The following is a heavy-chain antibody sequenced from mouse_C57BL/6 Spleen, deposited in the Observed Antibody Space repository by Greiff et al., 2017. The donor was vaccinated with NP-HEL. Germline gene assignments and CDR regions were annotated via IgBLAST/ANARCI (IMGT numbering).Heavy chain of an antibody. D-gene: IGHD1-1*01. V-gene: IGHV5-17*01. CDR2: ISSGSSTI. J-gene: IGHJ4*01. CDR3: ARFRTVGSG. CDR1: GFTFSDYG. Sequence: EVKLVESGGGLVKPGGSLKLSCAASGFTFSDYGMHWVRQAPEKGLEWVAYISSGSSTIYYADTVKGRFTIFRDNAKNTLFLQMTSLRSEDTAMYYCARFRTVGSGWGQGTSVTVSS.